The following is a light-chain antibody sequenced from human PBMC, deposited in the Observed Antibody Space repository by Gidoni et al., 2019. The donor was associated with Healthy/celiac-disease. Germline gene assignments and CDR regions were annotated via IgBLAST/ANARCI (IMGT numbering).Light chain of an antibody. CDR2: SNN. J-gene: IGLJ3*02. Sequence: QSVLTQPPSASGTPGQRVTISCSGSSSNIGSNTVNWYQQLPGTAPKLLLYSNNQRPSGVPGRFSGSKSCTSASLAISGLQSEDEADYYCAAWDDSLNGWVFGGGTKLTVL. CDR3: AAWDDSLNGWV. CDR1: SSNIGSNT. V-gene: IGLV1-44*01.